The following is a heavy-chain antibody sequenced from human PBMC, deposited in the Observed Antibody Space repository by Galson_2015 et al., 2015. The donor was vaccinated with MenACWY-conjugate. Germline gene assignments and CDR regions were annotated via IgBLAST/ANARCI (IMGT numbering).Heavy chain of an antibody. V-gene: IGHV5-51*01. J-gene: IGHJ4*02. CDR2: IYPGDSDT. Sequence: SGAEVKKPGESLKISCKGSGYTFTTYWLAWVRQMPGKGLEWMGIIYPGDSDTRYSPSFQGLVTISADKSITTAYLQWSSLKASDTAIYYCARHRDGYTNDYWGQGTLVTVST. D-gene: IGHD5-24*01. CDR1: GYTFTTYW. CDR3: ARHRDGYTNDY.